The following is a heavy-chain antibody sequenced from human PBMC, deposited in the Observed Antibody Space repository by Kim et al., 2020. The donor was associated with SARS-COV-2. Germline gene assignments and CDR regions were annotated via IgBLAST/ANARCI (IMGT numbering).Heavy chain of an antibody. V-gene: IGHV3-53*01. CDR3: ARSLWFGEYVDY. J-gene: IGHJ4*02. Sequence: GGSLRLSCAASGFTVSSNYMTWVRQAPGKGLEWVSVIYSGGSTYYADSVKGRFTISRDNSKNTLYLQMNSLRAEDTAVYYCARSLWFGEYVDYWGQGTLVTVSS. D-gene: IGHD3-10*01. CDR1: GFTVSSNY. CDR2: IYSGGST.